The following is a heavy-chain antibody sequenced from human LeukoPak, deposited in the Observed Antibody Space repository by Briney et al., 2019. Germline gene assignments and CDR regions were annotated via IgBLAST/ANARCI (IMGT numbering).Heavy chain of an antibody. CDR1: GYTFTGYY. V-gene: IGHV1-2*02. Sequence: ASVKVSCKASGYTFTGYYMHWVRQAPGQGLEWMGWINPNSGGTNYAQKFQGRVTMTRDTSISTAYMELSRLRSDDTAVYYCARKGRDYSSGFDYWSQGTLVTVSS. CDR3: ARKGRDYSSGFDY. J-gene: IGHJ4*02. D-gene: IGHD6-19*01. CDR2: INPNSGGT.